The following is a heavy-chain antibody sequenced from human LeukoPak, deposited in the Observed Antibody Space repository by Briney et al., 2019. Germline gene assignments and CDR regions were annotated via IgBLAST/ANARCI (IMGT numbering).Heavy chain of an antibody. J-gene: IGHJ1*01. Sequence: PSETLSLTCAVYGGSFSGYYWSWIRQPPGKGLEWIGEINHSGSTNYNPSLKSRVTISVDTSKNQFSLKLSSVTAADTAVYYCARTQYSSSWYRAEYFQHWGQGTLVTVSS. CDR2: INHSGST. D-gene: IGHD6-13*01. CDR3: ARTQYSSSWYRAEYFQH. CDR1: GGSFSGYY. V-gene: IGHV4-34*01.